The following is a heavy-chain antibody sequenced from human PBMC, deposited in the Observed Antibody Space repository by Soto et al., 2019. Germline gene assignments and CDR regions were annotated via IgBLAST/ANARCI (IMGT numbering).Heavy chain of an antibody. V-gene: IGHV1-18*01. D-gene: IGHD6-13*01. Sequence: QVQLVQSGAEVKKPGASVKLSCKASGYTVSSYGIRWVRKAPGQGLEWMGWISAYNGNTNYAQKLQGRVTMTTDRSTSTAYMEVRSLRSDDTAVYYCARSIAAAVDLDYWGQGTLVTVSS. CDR1: GYTVSSYG. J-gene: IGHJ4*02. CDR3: ARSIAAAVDLDY. CDR2: ISAYNGNT.